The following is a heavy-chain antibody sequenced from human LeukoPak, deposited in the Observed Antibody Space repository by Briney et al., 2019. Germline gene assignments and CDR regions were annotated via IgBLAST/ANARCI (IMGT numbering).Heavy chain of an antibody. CDR2: IYPADSTA. D-gene: IGHD6-19*01. CDR1: GYTFTSYW. J-gene: IGHJ5*02. CDR3: ARRGTINEYSSGWYWFDP. Sequence: GESLKISCEGSGYTFTSYWIGWVRQMPGKGLEWMGIIYPADSTAHYSPSFQGQVTISVDKSINTAYLQWSRLKASDTAMYYCARRGTINEYSSGWYWFDPWGQGTLVTVSS. V-gene: IGHV5-51*01.